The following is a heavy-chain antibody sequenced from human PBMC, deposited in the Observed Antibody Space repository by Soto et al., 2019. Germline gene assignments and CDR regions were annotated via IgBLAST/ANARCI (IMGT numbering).Heavy chain of an antibody. D-gene: IGHD4-17*01. CDR2: FSSSGGST. CDR3: AHPRGYGVFDAVDI. CDR1: GFIFSTYA. J-gene: IGHJ3*02. V-gene: IGHV3-23*01. Sequence: GGSLRLSCAASGFIFSTYAMNWVRQAPGKGLEWVSAFSSSGGSTYYAESVRGRFTISRDNSINTLYLQMSSLRTEDTAVYYCAHPRGYGVFDAVDIWGQGTMVTVSS.